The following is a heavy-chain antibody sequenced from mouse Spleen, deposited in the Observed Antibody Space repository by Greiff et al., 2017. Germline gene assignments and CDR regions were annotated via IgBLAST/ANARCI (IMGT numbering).Heavy chain of an antibody. CDR2: IYPGSGST. J-gene: IGHJ2*01. CDR3: ARSMITTEDY. CDR1: GYTFTSSW. Sequence: QVQLQQPGAELVKPGASVKMSCKASGYTFTSSWITWVKQRPGPGLEWIGDIYPGSGSTNYNEKFKSKATLTVDTSSSTAYMQLSSLTSEDSAVYYCARSMITTEDYWGQGTTLTVSS. V-gene: IGHV1-55*01. D-gene: IGHD2-4*01.